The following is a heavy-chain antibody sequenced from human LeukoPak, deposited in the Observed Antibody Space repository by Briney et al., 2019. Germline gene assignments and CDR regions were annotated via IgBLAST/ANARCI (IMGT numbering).Heavy chain of an antibody. J-gene: IGHJ4*02. D-gene: IGHD3-10*01. V-gene: IGHV1-2*02. CDR1: GYTFTGYY. CDR2: INPNSGGT. Sequence: ASVKVSCKASGYTFTGYYMHRVRQAPGQGLEWMGWINPNSGGTNYAQKFQGRVTMTRDTSISTAYMELSRLRSDDTAVYYCARGTSRFGELHIYYFDYWGQGTLVTVSS. CDR3: ARGTSRFGELHIYYFDY.